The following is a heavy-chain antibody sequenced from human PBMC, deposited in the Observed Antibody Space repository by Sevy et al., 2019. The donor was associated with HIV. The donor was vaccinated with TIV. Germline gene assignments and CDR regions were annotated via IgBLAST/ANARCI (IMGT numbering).Heavy chain of an antibody. J-gene: IGHJ6*03. CDR2: IKQDGSEK. Sequence: GGSLRLSCAASGFTFSSYWMSWVRQAPGKGLEWVANIKQDGSEKYYVDSVKGRFTISRDNAKNSLYLQMNSLRAEDTAVYYCARDLYDSSGYYYDYYYMDVLGKGTTVTVSS. CDR3: ARDLYDSSGYYYDYYYMDV. D-gene: IGHD3-22*01. V-gene: IGHV3-7*01. CDR1: GFTFSSYW.